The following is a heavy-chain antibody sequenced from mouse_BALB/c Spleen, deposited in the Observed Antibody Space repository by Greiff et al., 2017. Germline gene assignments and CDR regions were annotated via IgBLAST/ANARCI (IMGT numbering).Heavy chain of an antibody. D-gene: IGHD1-1*01. V-gene: IGHV5-12-1*01. CDR2: ISSGGGST. Sequence: EVMLVESGGGLVKPGGSLKLSCAASGFAFSSYDMSWVRQTPEKRLEWVAYISSGGGSTYYPDTVKGRFTISRDNAKNTLYLQMSSLKSEDTAMYYCARHPYYGSRYWYFDVWGAGTTVTVSS. CDR1: GFAFSSYD. CDR3: ARHPYYGSRYWYFDV. J-gene: IGHJ1*01.